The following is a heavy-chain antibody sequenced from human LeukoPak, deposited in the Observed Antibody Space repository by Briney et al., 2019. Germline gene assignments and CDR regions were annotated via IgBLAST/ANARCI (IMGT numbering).Heavy chain of an antibody. V-gene: IGHV4-34*01. D-gene: IGHD6-13*01. CDR3: ARQVIIASTGTLLYMDV. CDR1: GGSISSYY. Sequence: SETLSLTCTVSGGSISSYYWSWIRQPPGKGLEWIGEINQSGSTNYNPSLKSRVTISRDTSKNQFSLHLSSVTAADMALYYCARQVIIASTGTLLYMDVWGKGTTVTISS. J-gene: IGHJ6*03. CDR2: INQSGST.